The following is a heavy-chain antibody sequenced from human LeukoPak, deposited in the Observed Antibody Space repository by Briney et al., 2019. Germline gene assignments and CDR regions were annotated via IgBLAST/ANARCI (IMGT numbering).Heavy chain of an antibody. D-gene: IGHD6-13*01. J-gene: IGHJ3*02. CDR2: IWYDGSNK. CDR3: AGAYSSSWYRSGPDDAFDI. V-gene: IGHV3-33*01. CDR1: GFTFSSYG. Sequence: GGSLRLSCAASGFTFSSYGMHWVRQAPGKGLEWVAVIWYDGSNKYYADSVKGRFTISRDNSKNTLYLQMNSLRAEDTAVYYCAGAYSSSWYRSGPDDAFDIWGQGTMVTVSS.